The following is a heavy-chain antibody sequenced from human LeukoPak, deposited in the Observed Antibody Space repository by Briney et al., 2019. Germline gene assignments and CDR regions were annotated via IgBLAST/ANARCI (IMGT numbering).Heavy chain of an antibody. CDR2: IYTSGGT. CDR3: ARGRVGTTVDY. CDR1: GGSISSGSYY. V-gene: IGHV4-61*02. Sequence: PSETLSLTCTVSGGSISSGSYYWSWIRQPAGKGLEWIGRIYTSGGTNYNPSLKSRVTISVDRSKNQFSLKLSSVTAADTAVYYCARGRVGTTVDYWGQGTLVTVSS. J-gene: IGHJ4*02. D-gene: IGHD1-26*01.